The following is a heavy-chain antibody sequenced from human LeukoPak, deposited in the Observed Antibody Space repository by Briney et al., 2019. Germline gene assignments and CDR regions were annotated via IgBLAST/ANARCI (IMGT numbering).Heavy chain of an antibody. CDR3: ARISLSGFWSTLNAFDI. CDR1: GYTFKNYG. V-gene: IGHV1-18*01. D-gene: IGHD5-12*01. J-gene: IGHJ3*02. CDR2: ISAYNGNT. Sequence: ASVKVSCKASGYTFKNYGISWVRQAPGQGLAWMGWISAYNGNTNYAQKFQGRVTMTTDTSTDTAYVEVRSLRSDDTALYYCARISLSGFWSTLNAFDIWGQGTMVTVSP.